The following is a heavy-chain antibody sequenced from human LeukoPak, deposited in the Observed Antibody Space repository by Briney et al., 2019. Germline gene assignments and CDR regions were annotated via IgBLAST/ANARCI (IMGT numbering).Heavy chain of an antibody. CDR1: GGTFSSYA. Sequence: ASVKVSCKASGGTFSSYAISWVRQAPGQGLEWMGGIIPIFGTANYAQKFQGRVTITADESTSTAYMELSSLRSEDTAVYYCARGSGYPTDDAFDIWGQGTMVTVSS. CDR3: ARGSGYPTDDAFDI. D-gene: IGHD3-22*01. J-gene: IGHJ3*02. V-gene: IGHV1-69*13. CDR2: IIPIFGTA.